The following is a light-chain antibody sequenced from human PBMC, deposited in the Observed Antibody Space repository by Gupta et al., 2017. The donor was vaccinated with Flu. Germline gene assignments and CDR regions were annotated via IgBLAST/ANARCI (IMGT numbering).Light chain of an antibody. CDR3: SSYAVTNNVV. V-gene: IGLV2-8*01. J-gene: IGLJ3*02. CDR1: SSDIGGYNY. CDR2: EVN. Sequence: SVTISCTGTSSDIGGYNYVSWYQQHPGTPPILLFQEVNKRPSGVPDRFSGSKAGNTAFPTVSGHQPEDDAYYYCSSYAVTNNVVFGGGTTLTVL.